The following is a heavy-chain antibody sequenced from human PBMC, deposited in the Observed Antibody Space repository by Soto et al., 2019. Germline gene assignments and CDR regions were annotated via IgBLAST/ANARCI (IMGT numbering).Heavy chain of an antibody. J-gene: IGHJ4*02. Sequence: QVQLVESGGGVVQPGRSLRLSCAVSGFTFSSFAMQWVRQAPGKGLEWVATISYDGSEKYYADSVKGRFTISRDNSKNALSLQMNSLRPEDTAVYYRASVMDYWGQGTLVTVSS. D-gene: IGHD2-21*01. CDR2: ISYDGSEK. CDR3: ASVMDY. V-gene: IGHV3-30-3*01. CDR1: GFTFSSFA.